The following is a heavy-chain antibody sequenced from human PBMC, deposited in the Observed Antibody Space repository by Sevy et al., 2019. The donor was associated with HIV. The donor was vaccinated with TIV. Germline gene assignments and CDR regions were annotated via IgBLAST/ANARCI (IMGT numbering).Heavy chain of an antibody. CDR2: IRYDGSNK. J-gene: IGHJ4*02. D-gene: IGHD6-19*01. CDR1: GFTFSSYG. CDR3: AKDLAVAGPYYFDY. Sequence: GGSLRLSCAASGFTFSSYGMHWVRQAPGKGLEWVAFIRYDGSNKYYADSVKGRFTISRDNSKNTLYLQMNSLRAEDTAVYYCAKDLAVAGPYYFDYWGQGTLPPSPQ. V-gene: IGHV3-30*02.